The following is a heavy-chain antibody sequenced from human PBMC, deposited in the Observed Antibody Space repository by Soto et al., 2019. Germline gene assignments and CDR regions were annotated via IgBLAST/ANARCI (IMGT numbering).Heavy chain of an antibody. Sequence: VGSLRLSCAASGFTFSGSAMHWVRQASGKGLEWVGRIRSKANSYATAYAASVKGRFTISRDDSKNTAYLQMNSLKTEDTAVYYCTRRGSSSSKYYYYYGMDVWGQGTTVTVSS. J-gene: IGHJ6*02. CDR2: IRSKANSYAT. D-gene: IGHD6-6*01. CDR1: GFTFSGSA. CDR3: TRRGSSSSKYYYYYGMDV. V-gene: IGHV3-73*01.